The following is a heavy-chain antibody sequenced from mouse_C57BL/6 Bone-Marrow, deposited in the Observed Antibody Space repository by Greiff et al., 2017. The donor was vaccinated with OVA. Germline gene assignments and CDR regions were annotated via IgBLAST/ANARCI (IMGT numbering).Heavy chain of an antibody. D-gene: IGHD1-1*01. CDR1: GYTFTSYT. J-gene: IGHJ1*03. V-gene: IGHV1-4*01. CDR3: ARDGKNYYGSSDWYFDV. Sequence: VQLQQSGAELARPGASVKMSCKASGYTFTSYTMHWVKQRPGQGLEWIGYINPSSGYTKYNQKFKDKATLTADKSSSTAYMQLSSLTSEDSAVYYCARDGKNYYGSSDWYFDVWGTGTTVTGSS. CDR2: INPSSGYT.